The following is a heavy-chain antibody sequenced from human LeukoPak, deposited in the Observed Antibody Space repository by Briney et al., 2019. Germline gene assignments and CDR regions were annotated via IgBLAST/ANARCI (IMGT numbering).Heavy chain of an antibody. CDR1: GYTFTTYP. J-gene: IGHJ4*02. Sequence: ATVKVSCKASGYTFTTYPMNWARQAPGQGLEWMGWINPNINGTNYAQKFQGRVTMTGDRSISTAYMELSRLRSDDTAVYYCARERTPGSGYGVDYWGQGTVVTVSS. V-gene: IGHV1-2*02. D-gene: IGHD6-25*01. CDR2: INPNINGT. CDR3: ARERTPGSGYGVDY.